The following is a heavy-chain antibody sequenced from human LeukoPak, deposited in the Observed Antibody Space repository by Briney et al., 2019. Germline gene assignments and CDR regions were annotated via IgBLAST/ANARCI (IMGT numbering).Heavy chain of an antibody. D-gene: IGHD3-22*01. V-gene: IGHV3-23*01. Sequence: PGGSLRLSCAASGFTFSSYAMSWVRQAPGKGLEWVSAISGSGGSTYYADSVKGRFTISRDNSKNTLYLQMNSLRAEDTAVYYCAKRKYYYDSSGYGIDAFDIWGQGTMVTVPS. CDR3: AKRKYYYDSSGYGIDAFDI. CDR1: GFTFSSYA. CDR2: ISGSGGST. J-gene: IGHJ3*02.